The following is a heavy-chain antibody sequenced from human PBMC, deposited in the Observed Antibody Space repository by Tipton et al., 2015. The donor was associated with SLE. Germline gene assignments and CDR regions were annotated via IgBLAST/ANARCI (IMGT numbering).Heavy chain of an antibody. V-gene: IGHV4-39*07. D-gene: IGHD2-2*02. J-gene: IGHJ2*01. CDR3: ARGYCSSTSCYTEADWYFDL. CDR1: GGSVSTSRYY. CDR2: IYYSGST. Sequence: TLSLTCTVSGGSVSTSRYYWGWIRQPPGKGLEWIGSIYYSGSTYYNPSLKSRVTISVDTSKNQFSLKLSSVTAADTAVYYCARGYCSSTSCYTEADWYFDLWGRGTLVTVSS.